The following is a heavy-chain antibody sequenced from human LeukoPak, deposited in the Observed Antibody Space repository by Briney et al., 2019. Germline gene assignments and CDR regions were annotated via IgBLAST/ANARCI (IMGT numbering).Heavy chain of an antibody. Sequence: ASVNVSFKASGYTFTSYGISWVRQAPGQGREWMGWISAYNDNTNYAQKLQGRVTMTTETSTSTDYMELRSMRSDDTAVYYCAREENIGWFDPWGQGTLVTVSS. V-gene: IGHV1-18*01. J-gene: IGHJ5*02. CDR2: ISAYNDNT. CDR3: AREENIGWFDP. CDR1: GYTFTSYG. D-gene: IGHD2/OR15-2a*01.